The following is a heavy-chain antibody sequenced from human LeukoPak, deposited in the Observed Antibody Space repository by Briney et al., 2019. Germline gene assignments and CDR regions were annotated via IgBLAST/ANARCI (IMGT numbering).Heavy chain of an antibody. CDR3: ASHFAHWGSHLFGY. CDR2: IGRDSSYV. J-gene: IGHJ4*02. CDR1: GFSFSTHN. D-gene: IGHD7-27*01. Sequence: GGSLRLSCVASGFSFSTHNMNWVRQAPGQGLEWVSSIGRDSSYVYYADSLKGRFTVSRDDAKNSLYLQMNNLRAEDTAVYYCASHFAHWGSHLFGYWGQGTLVTVSS. V-gene: IGHV3-21*01.